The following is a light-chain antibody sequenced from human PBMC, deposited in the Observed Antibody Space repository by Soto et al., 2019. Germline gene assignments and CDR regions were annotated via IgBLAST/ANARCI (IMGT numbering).Light chain of an antibody. CDR1: QGISNH. CDR3: QQLNSYPLT. Sequence: DIQLTQSPSFLSASVGDRVTITYRASQGISNHLAWYQQKPGKAPKLLIYAASTLQSGVPSRFSGSGSGTEFTLTISSLQPEDFATYYCQQLNSYPLTFGGGTKVEIK. J-gene: IGKJ4*01. V-gene: IGKV1-9*01. CDR2: AAS.